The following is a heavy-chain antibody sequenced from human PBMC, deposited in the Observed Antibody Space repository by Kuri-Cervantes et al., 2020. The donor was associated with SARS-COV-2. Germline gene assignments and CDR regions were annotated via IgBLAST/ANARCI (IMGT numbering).Heavy chain of an antibody. CDR3: SKDRRGRWLQLPPPFDY. Sequence: GGSLRLSCAASGFTFNTYKMHWVRQAPGKGLEWVAVISSDGSDKSYADSVKGRFTISRDNSNNTLYLQMNSLRAEDTAVYYCSKDRRGRWLQLPPPFDYWGQGTLVTVSS. CDR2: ISSDGSDK. D-gene: IGHD5-24*01. V-gene: IGHV3-30*04. J-gene: IGHJ4*02. CDR1: GFTFNTYK.